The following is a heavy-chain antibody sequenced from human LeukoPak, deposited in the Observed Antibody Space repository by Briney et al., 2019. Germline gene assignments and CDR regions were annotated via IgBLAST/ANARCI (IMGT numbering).Heavy chain of an antibody. CDR1: GYTFTSYD. V-gene: IGHV1-18*01. D-gene: IGHD5-12*01. CDR2: MNPNSGNT. Sequence: ASVKVSCKASGYTFTSYDINWVRQATGQGLEWMGWMNPNSGNTNYAQKLQGRVTMTTDTSTSTAYMELRSLRSDDTAVYYCARDVDIVAGFDYWGQGTLVTVSS. CDR3: ARDVDIVAGFDY. J-gene: IGHJ4*02.